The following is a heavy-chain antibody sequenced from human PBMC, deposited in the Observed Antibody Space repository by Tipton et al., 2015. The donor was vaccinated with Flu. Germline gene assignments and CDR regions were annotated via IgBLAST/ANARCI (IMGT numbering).Heavy chain of an antibody. Sequence: QLVQSGPEVKKPGASVKVSCKTSGYSFTNYGISWVRQAPGQGLEWLGWISPYDGNTNYAQNLLGRVTMATDTSTSTAYMELKSLISDDTAVYFCARGWLEDAFGIWGQGTMVTVSS. CDR3: ARGWLEDAFGI. CDR2: ISPYDGNT. CDR1: GYSFTNYG. J-gene: IGHJ3*02. D-gene: IGHD3-22*01. V-gene: IGHV1-18*04.